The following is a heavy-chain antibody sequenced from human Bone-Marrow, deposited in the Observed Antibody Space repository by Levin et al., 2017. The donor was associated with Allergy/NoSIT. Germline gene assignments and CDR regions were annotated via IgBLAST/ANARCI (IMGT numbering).Heavy chain of an antibody. J-gene: IGHJ4*02. Sequence: GGSLRLSCAASGLSFSSYWMTWVRQAPGKGLEWVATIKHDGSERYYVDSVKGRFTISRDNAKNSLYLQMNSLRVEDTAVYYCAKETLGGYDYVWGSYRYTDCWGQGTLITV. CDR2: IKHDGSER. D-gene: IGHD3-16*02. CDR1: GLSFSSYW. V-gene: IGHV3-7*01. CDR3: AKETLGGYDYVWGSYRYTDC.